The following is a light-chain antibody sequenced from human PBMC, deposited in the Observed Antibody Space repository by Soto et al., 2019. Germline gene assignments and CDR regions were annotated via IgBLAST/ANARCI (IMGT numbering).Light chain of an antibody. J-gene: IGKJ1*01. CDR3: QQYNNWSWT. CDR1: QSVSSR. Sequence: EIVMTQSPATLSVSPGERATLSCRASQSVSSRLAWYQQKPGQPPRLLIHGASTRATGITARFSGSGSGTEFTLTISSLQSEDFAVYYCQQYNNWSWTFGQGTKVEI. V-gene: IGKV3-15*01. CDR2: GAS.